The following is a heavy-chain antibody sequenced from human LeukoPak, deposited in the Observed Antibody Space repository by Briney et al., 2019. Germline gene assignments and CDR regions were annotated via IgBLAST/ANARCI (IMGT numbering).Heavy chain of an antibody. V-gene: IGHV3-53*04. J-gene: IGHJ4*02. Sequence: GGSLRLSCAASGFTVSSNYMSWVRQAPGKGLEWVSVIYSGGSTYYADSVKGRFTISRHNSKNTLYLQMNSLRAEDTAVYYCARQEGYSGYEPFDYWGQGTLVTVSS. CDR2: IYSGGST. CDR1: GFTVSSNY. CDR3: ARQEGYSGYEPFDY. D-gene: IGHD5-12*01.